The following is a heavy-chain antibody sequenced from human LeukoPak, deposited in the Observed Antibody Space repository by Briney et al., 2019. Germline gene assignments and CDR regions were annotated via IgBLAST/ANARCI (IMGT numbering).Heavy chain of an antibody. CDR3: ARGRNVVVPDAIGSHYYYYYMDV. D-gene: IGHD2-2*01. CDR2: MNPNSGNT. J-gene: IGHJ6*03. V-gene: IGHV1-8*01. Sequence: ASVKVSCKASGYTFTSYDINWVRQAPGQGLEWMGWMNPNSGNTDYAQKFQGRVTMTRNTSISTAYMELSSLRSEDTAVYYCARGRNVVVPDAIGSHYYYYYMDVWGKGTTVTVSS. CDR1: GYTFTSYD.